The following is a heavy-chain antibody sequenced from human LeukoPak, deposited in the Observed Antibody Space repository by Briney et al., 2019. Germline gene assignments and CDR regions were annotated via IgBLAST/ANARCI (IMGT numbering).Heavy chain of an antibody. Sequence: PGGSLRLSCAASGFTFSSYWMSWVRQAPGKGLEWVANIKQDGSEKYYVDSVKGRFTTSRDNAKNSLYLQMNSLRAEDTAVYYCARSYGYYCSSTSCYSYYWGQGTLVTVSS. V-gene: IGHV3-7*01. CDR1: GFTFSSYW. J-gene: IGHJ4*02. CDR3: ARSYGYYCSSTSCYSYY. D-gene: IGHD2-2*01. CDR2: IKQDGSEK.